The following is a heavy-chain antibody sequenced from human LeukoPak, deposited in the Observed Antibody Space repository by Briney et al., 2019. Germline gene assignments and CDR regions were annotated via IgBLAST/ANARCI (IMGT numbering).Heavy chain of an antibody. CDR3: ASDHLSIEATGTRY. Sequence: GASVKVSCKASGYTFTGYYMHWVRQAPGQGLEWMGWINPNSGGTNYAQKLQGRVTMTTDTSTNTAYMELRSLRSDDTAVYYCASDHLSIEATGTRYWGQGTLVTVSS. V-gene: IGHV1-2*02. CDR1: GYTFTGYY. D-gene: IGHD6-13*01. CDR2: INPNSGGT. J-gene: IGHJ4*02.